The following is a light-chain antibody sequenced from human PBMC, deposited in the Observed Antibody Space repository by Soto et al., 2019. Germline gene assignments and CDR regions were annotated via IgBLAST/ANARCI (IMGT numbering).Light chain of an antibody. CDR3: QQYGTSYT. V-gene: IGKV3-20*01. CDR1: QSVSSTY. J-gene: IGKJ2*01. CDR2: GAS. Sequence: IVLTQSPGTLSLSPGERATLSCRASQSVSSTYLAWYQQKPGQAPRLLTYGASSSATGIPDRCSGSGSGTDFTLTISRLEPEDFAVYYCQQYGTSYTFGQGTKLEIK.